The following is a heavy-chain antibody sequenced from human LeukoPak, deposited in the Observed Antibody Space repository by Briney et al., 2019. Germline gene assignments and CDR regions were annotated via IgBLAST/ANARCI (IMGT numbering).Heavy chain of an antibody. J-gene: IGHJ4*02. D-gene: IGHD1-1*01. CDR3: LRHSTEGVGFEY. V-gene: IGHV4-59*08. Sequence: PSETLSPTFTLSGGSIRSDYGKWIPQPPGKGLEWIGYIHYSGITDYNPSLESRVTISLDTSKNQFSLKLSSVTAAHTSVSYFLRHSTEGVGFEYWGGGRLVSVSS. CDR1: GGSIRSDY. CDR2: IHYSGIT.